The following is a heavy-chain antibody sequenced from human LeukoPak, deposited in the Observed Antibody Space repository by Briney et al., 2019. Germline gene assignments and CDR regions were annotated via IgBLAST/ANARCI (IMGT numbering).Heavy chain of an antibody. V-gene: IGHV3-23*01. CDR3: AKSSYYDASSYYREYYFDY. CDR1: RFTFSSYG. J-gene: IGHJ4*02. D-gene: IGHD3-22*01. CDR2: ISGSGGST. Sequence: PGRSLRLSCAASRFTFSSYGMSWVRQAPGKGLEWVSSISGSGGSTYYADSVKGRFTISRDNSKNTLYLQMNSLRDEDTAVYYCAKSSYYDASSYYREYYFDYWGQGTLVTVSS.